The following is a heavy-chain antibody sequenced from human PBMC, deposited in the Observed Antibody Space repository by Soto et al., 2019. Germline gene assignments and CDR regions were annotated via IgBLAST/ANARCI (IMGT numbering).Heavy chain of an antibody. Sequence: SVKVSCKASGYTFTSYAMHWVRQAPGQRLEWMGWINAGNGNTKYSQKFQGRVTITRDTSASTAYMELSSLRSEDTAVYYCARVRLWFGEPHDAFDIWGQGTMVT. CDR1: GYTFTSYA. J-gene: IGHJ3*02. CDR3: ARVRLWFGEPHDAFDI. CDR2: INAGNGNT. D-gene: IGHD3-10*01. V-gene: IGHV1-3*01.